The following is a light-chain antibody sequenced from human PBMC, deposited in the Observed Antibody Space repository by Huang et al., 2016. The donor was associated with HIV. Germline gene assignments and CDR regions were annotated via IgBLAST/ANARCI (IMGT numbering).Light chain of an antibody. CDR3: QQYYNTPYT. V-gene: IGKV1-NL1*01. CDR1: QGITKS. J-gene: IGKJ2*01. Sequence: DIQMTQSPSSLSASVGDRVTITCRASQGITKSLVWYQQKPGKAPKLLLFATSRLESGVPSRVSGSGSGTDFTLTISSLQPEDFATYYCQQYYNTPYTFGQGTKLEIK. CDR2: ATS.